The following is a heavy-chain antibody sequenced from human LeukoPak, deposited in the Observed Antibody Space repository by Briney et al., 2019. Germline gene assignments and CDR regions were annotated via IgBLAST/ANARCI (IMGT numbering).Heavy chain of an antibody. CDR1: GFTFSSYG. J-gene: IGHJ6*02. CDR3: ARGDDYYGMDV. D-gene: IGHD3-16*01. CDR2: ISYDGSNK. V-gene: IGHV3-30*03. Sequence: PGRSLRLSCAASGFTFSSYGMHWVRQAPGKGLEWVAVISYDGSNKYYADPVKGRFTISRDNSKNTLYLQMNSLRAEDTAVYYCARGDDYYGMDVWGQGTTVTVSS.